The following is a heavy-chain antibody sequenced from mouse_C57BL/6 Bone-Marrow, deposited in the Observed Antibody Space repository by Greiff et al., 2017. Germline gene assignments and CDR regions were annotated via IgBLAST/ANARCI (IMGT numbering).Heavy chain of an antibody. Sequence: QVQLQQSGAELVKPGASVKISCKASGYAFSSYWMNWVKQRPGKGLEWIGQIYPGDGDTNYNGKFKGKATMTADKSSSTAYMQLSSLTSEASAVYVCARGGPPKRYYFDYWGQGTTLTVSS. V-gene: IGHV1-80*01. J-gene: IGHJ2*01. D-gene: IGHD1-3*01. CDR1: GYAFSSYW. CDR3: ARGGPPKRYYFDY. CDR2: IYPGDGDT.